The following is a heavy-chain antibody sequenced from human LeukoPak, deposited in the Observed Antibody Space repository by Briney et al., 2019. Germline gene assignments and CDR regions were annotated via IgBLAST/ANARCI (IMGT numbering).Heavy chain of an antibody. V-gene: IGHV4-59*01. CDR2: IYYSGST. D-gene: IGHD2/OR15-2a*01. J-gene: IGHJ3*02. Sequence: SETLSLTCTVSGGSISSYDWTWIRQPPGKGLEWIGCIYYSGSTYYNPSLKSRVTISVDMSKNQFSLRLTSVTAADTAVYYCARKNDFDIWGQGTLVTVSS. CDR3: ARKNDFDI. CDR1: GGSISSYD.